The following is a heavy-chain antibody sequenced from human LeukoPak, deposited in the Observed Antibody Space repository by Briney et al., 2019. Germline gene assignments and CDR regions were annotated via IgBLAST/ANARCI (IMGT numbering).Heavy chain of an antibody. Sequence: GGSLRLSCAASGFTFSSYWMHWVRQAPGKGLVWVSRIKSDGSVTTYADSVKGRFTISRDNAKNTLYLQMNSLRAEDTAVYFCARLDILTGNYYYFEYWGQGSLVTVSS. J-gene: IGHJ4*02. V-gene: IGHV3-74*01. CDR1: GFTFSSYW. CDR2: IKSDGSVT. D-gene: IGHD3-9*01. CDR3: ARLDILTGNYYYFEY.